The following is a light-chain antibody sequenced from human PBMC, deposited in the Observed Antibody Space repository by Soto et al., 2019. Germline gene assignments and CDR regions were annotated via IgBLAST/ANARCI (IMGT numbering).Light chain of an antibody. CDR2: SNN. CDR1: SSNIGGNT. CDR3: AAWDDSLNGYVV. J-gene: IGLJ2*01. V-gene: IGLV1-44*01. Sequence: QSVLTQSPSASGTPGQRVTISCSGSSSNIGGNTVSWYQQLPGTAPKLLIYSNNHRPSGVPDRFSGSKSGTSASLAISGLQSEDEADYYCAAWDDSLNGYVVFGGGTKLTVL.